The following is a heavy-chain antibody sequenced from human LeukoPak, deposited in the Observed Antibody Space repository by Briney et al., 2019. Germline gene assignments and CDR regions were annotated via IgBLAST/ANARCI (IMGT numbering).Heavy chain of an antibody. D-gene: IGHD4-23*01. J-gene: IGHJ5*02. V-gene: IGHV4-39*07. CDR1: GGSISSGDYY. CDR2: INHSGST. CDR3: ARVGIYGDKTGVNWFDP. Sequence: SETLSLTCTVSGGSISSGDYYWSWIRQPPGKGLEWIGEINHSGSTNYNPSLKSRVTISVDTSKNQFSLKLSSVTAADTAVYYCARVGIYGDKTGVNWFDPWGQGTLVTVSS.